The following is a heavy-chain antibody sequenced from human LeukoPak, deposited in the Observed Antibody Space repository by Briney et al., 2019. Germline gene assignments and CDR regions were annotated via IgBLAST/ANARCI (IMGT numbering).Heavy chain of an antibody. CDR3: AKLEGVRGAHFDY. D-gene: IGHD3-10*01. Sequence: PGGSLRLSCAASGFTFSSYAMSWVRQAPGKGLEWVSGISGSGGSTYYADSVKGRFTISRDNSKNTLYLQMNSLRAEDTAVYYCAKLEGVRGAHFDYWGQGTLVTVSS. CDR1: GFTFSSYA. V-gene: IGHV3-23*01. J-gene: IGHJ4*02. CDR2: ISGSGGST.